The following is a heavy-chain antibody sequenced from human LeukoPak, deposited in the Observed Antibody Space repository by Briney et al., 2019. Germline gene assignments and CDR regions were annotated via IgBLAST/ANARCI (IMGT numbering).Heavy chain of an antibody. CDR1: GFIFDDYV. Sequence: GGSLRLSCEASGFIFDDYVMYWVRQSPGKGLEWVSGITWDGYKIDYVDSVKGRFTISRDNARNSLFLQMNRVRVEDTAFYYCVKGYSSSWSGYFDSWGQGTLVAVAS. V-gene: IGHV3-9*01. D-gene: IGHD5-18*01. CDR3: VKGYSSSWSGYFDS. J-gene: IGHJ4*02. CDR2: ITWDGYKI.